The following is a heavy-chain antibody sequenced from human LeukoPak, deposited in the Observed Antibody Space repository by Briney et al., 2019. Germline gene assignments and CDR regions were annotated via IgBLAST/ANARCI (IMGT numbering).Heavy chain of an antibody. D-gene: IGHD3-10*01. CDR3: ARDKHYGSGSYYMDV. CDR1: GGSISSSSYY. V-gene: IGHV4-39*07. CDR2: IYYSGST. J-gene: IGHJ6*03. Sequence: PSETLSLTCTVSGGSISSSSYYWGWIRQPPGKGLEWIGSIYYSGSTYYNPSLKSRVTISVDTSKNQFSLKLSSVTAADTAVYYCARDKHYGSGSYYMDVWGKGTTVTVSS.